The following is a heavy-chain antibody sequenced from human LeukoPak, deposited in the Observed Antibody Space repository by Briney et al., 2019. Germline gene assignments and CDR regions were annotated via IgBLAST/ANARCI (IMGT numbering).Heavy chain of an antibody. CDR3: ARALGNYYDSSGYSNLVDY. J-gene: IGHJ4*02. V-gene: IGHV3-33*01. D-gene: IGHD3-22*01. Sequence: QPGRSLRLSCAASGFTFSSYGMHWVRQAPGKGLEWVAVIWYDGSNKYYADSVKGRFTISRDNSKNTLYLQMNSLRAEDTAVYYCARALGNYYDSSGYSNLVDYWGQGTLVTVSS. CDR2: IWYDGSNK. CDR1: GFTFSSYG.